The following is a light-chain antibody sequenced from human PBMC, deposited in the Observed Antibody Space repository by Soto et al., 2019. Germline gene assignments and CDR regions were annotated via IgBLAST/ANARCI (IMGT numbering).Light chain of an antibody. V-gene: IGLV2-14*01. J-gene: IGLJ1*01. Sequence: QSLLTQPASVSGSPGQSITISCPGTSSEVGGYNYVSWYQQHPGKAPKLMIYDVSNRPSGVSNRFSGSKSGNTASLTISGLQAEDEADYYCSSYTSSSTLSYVFGTGTKVTVL. CDR2: DVS. CDR3: SSYTSSSTLSYV. CDR1: SSEVGGYNY.